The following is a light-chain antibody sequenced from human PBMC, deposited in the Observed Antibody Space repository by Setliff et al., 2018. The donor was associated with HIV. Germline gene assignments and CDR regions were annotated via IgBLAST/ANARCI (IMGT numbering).Light chain of an antibody. CDR1: SSDVGGYRY. J-gene: IGLJ3*02. V-gene: IGLV2-14*01. CDR2: AVS. Sequence: QSALTQPASVSGSPGQSITIPCSGTSSDVGGYRYVSWYQQFPGKAPKLIIYAVSNRPSGVSNRFSGSKSGNTASLTISGLQAEDEADYYCSSFTSSNTLVFGGGTKVTVL. CDR3: SSFTSSNTLV.